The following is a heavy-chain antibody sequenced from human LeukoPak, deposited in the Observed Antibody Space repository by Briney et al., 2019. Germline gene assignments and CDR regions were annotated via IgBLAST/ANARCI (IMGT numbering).Heavy chain of an antibody. D-gene: IGHD6-13*01. CDR1: GFSLSTSGVG. CDR3: AHRVEGIAAAGTGYDY. Sequence: SGATLVKPTQTLTLTCTFSGFSLSTSGVGVGWIRQPPGKALEWVALIYWNDDRRYSPSLKSRLTITKDTSNNQEVLTMTNIDPVDTATDYCAHRVEGIAAAGTGYDYWGQGTLVTVSS. J-gene: IGHJ4*02. CDR2: IYWNDDR. V-gene: IGHV2-5*01.